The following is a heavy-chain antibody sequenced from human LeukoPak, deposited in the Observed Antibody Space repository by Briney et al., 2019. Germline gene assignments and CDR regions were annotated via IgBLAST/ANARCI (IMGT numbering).Heavy chain of an antibody. J-gene: IGHJ6*03. CDR3: ARVYTVMGATTVDHYHYYMDV. D-gene: IGHD5-18*01. CDR2: IYTRGTT. V-gene: IGHV4-61*09. CDR1: GGSIRSGSYY. Sequence: PSETLSLTCTVSGGSIRSGSYYWSCIRQPAGKGLEWIGHIYTRGTTNYNPSVKSRVNVSLDTSKNQISPKVSSVTAADTAIYDCARVYTVMGATTVDHYHYYMDVWGKGTTVTVSS.